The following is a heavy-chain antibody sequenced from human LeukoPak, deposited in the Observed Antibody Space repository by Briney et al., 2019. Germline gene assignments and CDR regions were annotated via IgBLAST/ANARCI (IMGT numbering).Heavy chain of an antibody. Sequence: GGSLRLSCAASGFTFSSYSMNWVRQAPGKGLERVSYISSSSSTIYYADSVKGRFTISRDNAKNSLYLQMNSLRAEDTAVYYCARDRLGYCSGGSCFFDYWGQGTLVTVSS. J-gene: IGHJ4*02. CDR2: ISSSSSTI. V-gene: IGHV3-48*01. CDR1: GFTFSSYS. D-gene: IGHD2-15*01. CDR3: ARDRLGYCSGGSCFFDY.